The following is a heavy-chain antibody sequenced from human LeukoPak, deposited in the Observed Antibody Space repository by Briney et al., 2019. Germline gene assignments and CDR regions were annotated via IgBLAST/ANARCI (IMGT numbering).Heavy chain of an antibody. Sequence: ASVTVSFKTSGYTFTDYYLHWIRQAPGQGLEWLGWINPSSGNTNYSQKLQGRVTMTTDTSTSTAYMELRSLRSDDTAVYYCARDLSEGTPYYDFWSGYHYGHNWFDPWGQGTLVTVSS. V-gene: IGHV1-18*04. CDR1: GYTFTDYY. D-gene: IGHD3-3*01. CDR2: INPSSGNT. CDR3: ARDLSEGTPYYDFWSGYHYGHNWFDP. J-gene: IGHJ5*02.